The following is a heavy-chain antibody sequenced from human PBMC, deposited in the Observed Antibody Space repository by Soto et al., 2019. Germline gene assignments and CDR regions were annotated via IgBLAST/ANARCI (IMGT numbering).Heavy chain of an antibody. CDR1: GGSISSYY. D-gene: IGHD1-20*01. CDR2: IYYSGST. V-gene: IGHV4-59*01. J-gene: IGHJ4*02. Sequence: QVQLQESGPGLVKPSEPLSLTCTVSGGSISSYYWSWIRQPPGKGLEWIGYIYYSGSTNYNPSLKSRVTISVDTSKNQFSLKLSSVTAADTAVYYCARITYNWKVFDYWGQGTLVTFSS. CDR3: ARITYNWKVFDY.